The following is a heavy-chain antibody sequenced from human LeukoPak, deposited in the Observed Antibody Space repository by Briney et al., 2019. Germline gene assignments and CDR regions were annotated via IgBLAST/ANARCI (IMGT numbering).Heavy chain of an antibody. CDR3: AGGPIGFCSSSSCRFDN. J-gene: IGHJ4*02. Sequence: SETLSLTCTASGGSISRYYWSWIRQPPGKGLEWLAYIYYSGRINYNPSLKSRVTISVDTSKNEFSLKVTSVTAADTAVYYCAGGPIGFCSSSSCRFDNWGQGTLVTVSS. CDR2: IYYSGRI. D-gene: IGHD2-2*01. CDR1: GGSISRYY. V-gene: IGHV4-59*08.